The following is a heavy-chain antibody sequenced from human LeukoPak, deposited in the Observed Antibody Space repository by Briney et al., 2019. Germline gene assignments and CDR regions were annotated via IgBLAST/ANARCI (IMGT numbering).Heavy chain of an antibody. J-gene: IGHJ4*02. CDR1: GYTRTELS. V-gene: IGHV1-24*01. CDR3: ATVRPMVREPMDPYYFDY. D-gene: IGHD3-10*01. CDR2: FDPEDGET. Sequence: ASVKVSSKVSGYTRTELSMHWGRQAPGKGLEWMGGFDPEDGETIYAQQFQGRVTMTDDTSTDTAYMELSSLRSEDTAVYYCATVRPMVREPMDPYYFDYWGQGTLVTVSS.